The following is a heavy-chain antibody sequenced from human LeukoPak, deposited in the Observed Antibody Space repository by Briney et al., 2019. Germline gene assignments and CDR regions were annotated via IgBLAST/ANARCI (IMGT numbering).Heavy chain of an antibody. Sequence: GGSLRLSCSASGFTFSSFSMFWVRQAPGKGLEWLSYISSTSRNIYYADSVKGRFTISRDNSKNTLYLQMNSLRAEDTAVYYCAKDNRRYYDSSGYFDYWGQGTLVTVSS. D-gene: IGHD3-22*01. CDR3: AKDNRRYYDSSGYFDY. CDR2: ISSTSRNI. J-gene: IGHJ4*02. CDR1: GFTFSSFS. V-gene: IGHV3-48*01.